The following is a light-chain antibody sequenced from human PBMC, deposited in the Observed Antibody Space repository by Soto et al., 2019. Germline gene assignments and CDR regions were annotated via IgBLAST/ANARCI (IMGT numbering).Light chain of an antibody. V-gene: IGKV2-28*01. CDR3: MQALQTPRT. J-gene: IGKJ1*01. CDR1: QSLLHSNGNNY. Sequence: DIVMTQSPLSLPVTPGEPASISCRSSQSLLHSNGNNYLEWYLQKPGQSPQLLIYLGSSRASGVPDRFSGSGSGTDFTLKIRRVAAEDVGVYYCMQALQTPRTFGQGTKVEIK. CDR2: LGS.